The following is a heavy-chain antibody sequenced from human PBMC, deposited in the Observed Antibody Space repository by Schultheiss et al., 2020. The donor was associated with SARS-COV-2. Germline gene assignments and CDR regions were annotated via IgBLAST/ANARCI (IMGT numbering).Heavy chain of an antibody. D-gene: IGHD3-10*01. CDR2: ISGSGGST. J-gene: IGHJ3*02. V-gene: IGHV3-23*01. CDR3: ARGRPMVRGVHDAFDI. CDR1: GFTFSSYA. Sequence: GESLKISCAASGFTFSSYAMSWVRQAPGKGLEWVSAISGSGGSTYYADSVKGRFTISRDNAKNSLYLQMNSLRAEDTAVYYCARGRPMVRGVHDAFDIWGQGTMVTVSS.